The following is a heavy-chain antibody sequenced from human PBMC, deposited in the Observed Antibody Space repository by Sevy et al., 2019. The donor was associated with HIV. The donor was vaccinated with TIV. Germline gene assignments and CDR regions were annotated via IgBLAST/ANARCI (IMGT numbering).Heavy chain of an antibody. CDR1: GFSFSNAW. J-gene: IGHJ4*02. Sequence: GGSLRLSCAASGFSFSNAWMNWVSQAPGKGLEWVGRIKSKTDGGTTDYAAPVKGRFTISRDDSKNTLYLQMNSLKTEDTAVYYCSTDGGGYNYGYSFDYWGQGTLVTVSS. CDR3: STDGGGYNYGYSFDY. V-gene: IGHV3-15*07. D-gene: IGHD5-18*01. CDR2: IKSKTDGGTT.